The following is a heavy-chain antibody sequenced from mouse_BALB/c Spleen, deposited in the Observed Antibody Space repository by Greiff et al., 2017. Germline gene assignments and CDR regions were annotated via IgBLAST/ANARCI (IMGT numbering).Heavy chain of an antibody. CDR2: IDPDNGNT. CDR3: ALQYHSPMDY. V-gene: IGHV14-3*02. J-gene: IGHJ4*01. Sequence: VQLQQSGAELVKPGASVKLSCTASGFTFTDYYMHWVKQSPEKGLEWIGMIDPDNGNTKYNPKFKGKATITADTSSSTAYLQLNSLTSEDSAVYYCALQYHSPMDYWGQGTSVTVSS. D-gene: IGHD5-1*01. CDR1: GFTFTDYY.